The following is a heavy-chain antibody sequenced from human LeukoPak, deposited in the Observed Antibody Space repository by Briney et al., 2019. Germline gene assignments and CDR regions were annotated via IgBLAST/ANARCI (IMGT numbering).Heavy chain of an antibody. J-gene: IGHJ4*02. CDR3: ASSSDSSYGLDY. CDR1: GGFIRSYY. D-gene: IGHD3-22*01. Sequence: SETLSLTCTVSGGFIRSYYWSWIRQPPGKGLEWIGYIYYSGSTNYNPSLKSRVTISVDTSKNQFSLKLSSVTAADTAVYYCASSSDSSYGLDYWGQGTLVTVSS. CDR2: IYYSGST. V-gene: IGHV4-59*01.